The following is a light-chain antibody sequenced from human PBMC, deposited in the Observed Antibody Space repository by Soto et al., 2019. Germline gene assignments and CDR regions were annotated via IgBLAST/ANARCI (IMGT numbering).Light chain of an antibody. CDR1: NSDVDAYNY. CDR3: CSYAGSPRYV. CDR2: DVT. V-gene: IGLV2-11*01. Sequence: QSALTQPRSVSGSPGQSVTISCTGTNSDVDAYNYVSWYQQHPGKAPKVMIYDVTERPSGVPDRFSGSKSGNTASLTISGLQAEDEADYYCCSYAGSPRYVLGTGTKVTVL. J-gene: IGLJ1*01.